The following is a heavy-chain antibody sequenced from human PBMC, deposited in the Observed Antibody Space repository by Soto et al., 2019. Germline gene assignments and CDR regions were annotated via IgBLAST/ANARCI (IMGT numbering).Heavy chain of an antibody. D-gene: IGHD6-19*01. CDR3: ARFVIAVAGIGAFDI. CDR1: GFTFSSYS. J-gene: IGHJ3*02. CDR2: ISSSSSYI. Sequence: EVQLMESGGGLVQPGGSLRLSCAASGFTFSSYSMNWVRQAPGKGLEWVSSISSSSSYIYYADSVKGRFTISRDNAKNSLYLQMNSLRAEDTAVYYCARFVIAVAGIGAFDIWGQGTMVTVSS. V-gene: IGHV3-21*01.